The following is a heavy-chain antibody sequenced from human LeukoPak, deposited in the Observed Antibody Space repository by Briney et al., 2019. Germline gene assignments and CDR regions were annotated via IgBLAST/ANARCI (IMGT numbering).Heavy chain of an antibody. V-gene: IGHV4-59*08. CDR1: GPSFSSFY. CDR2: IYYTGGT. D-gene: IGHD6-19*01. Sequence: SETLSLTCTVSGPSFSSFYSSWIRQPPGKGLEWIGYIYYTGGTNYNPSLKSRITTSVDTSKNQFSLQLSSVTAADTAVYYCARHGTSVAWYFDLWGRGTLVAVSS. CDR3: ARHGTSVAWYFDL. J-gene: IGHJ2*01.